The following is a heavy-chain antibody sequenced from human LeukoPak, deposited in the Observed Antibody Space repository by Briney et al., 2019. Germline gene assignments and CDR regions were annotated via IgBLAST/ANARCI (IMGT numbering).Heavy chain of an antibody. J-gene: IGHJ4*02. D-gene: IGHD4-23*01. CDR1: GDIVSSSSVA. Sequence: SQTLSLTCDISGDIVSSSSVAWNWIRQSPSRGLEWLGRTYYRSKWYSDYAVSVKSRVIINPVKSKNQFSLQLNSVTPEDTAVYYCAREGNTYYFDYWGQGTLVTVSS. V-gene: IGHV6-1*01. CDR2: TYYRSKWYS. CDR3: AREGNTYYFDY.